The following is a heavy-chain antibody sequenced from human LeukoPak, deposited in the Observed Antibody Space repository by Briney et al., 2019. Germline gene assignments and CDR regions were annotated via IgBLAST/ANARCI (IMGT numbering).Heavy chain of an antibody. CDR2: IRYDGTSK. Sequence: PGGSLRLSCATSGFPFRAYGIHWVRQAAGKGLEWVAFIRYDGTSKYYIDSVKGRFSISRDTSMNTVSLQMSSLRDEDTAVYYCAKEDKGYSFGFDAFDTWGQGTMVTVSA. CDR3: AKEDKGYSFGFDAFDT. CDR1: GFPFRAYG. V-gene: IGHV3-30*02. J-gene: IGHJ3*02. D-gene: IGHD5-18*01.